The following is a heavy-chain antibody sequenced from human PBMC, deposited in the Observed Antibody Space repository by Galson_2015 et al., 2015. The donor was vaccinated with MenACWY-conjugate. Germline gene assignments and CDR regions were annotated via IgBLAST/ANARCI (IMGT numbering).Heavy chain of an antibody. D-gene: IGHD2-15*01. CDR3: TRDRDVGGSRWWFDP. J-gene: IGHJ5*02. CDR2: IKCRTDGGTT. V-gene: IGHV3-15*01. Sequence: SLRLSCATSGLTFSNVWMSWVRQAPGKGLEWVARIKCRTDGGTTDYATPVKGRFTILRDDSAKTLYLQMNSLKIEDTATYFCTRDRDVGGSRWWFDPWGQGTLVTVSS. CDR1: GLTFSNVW.